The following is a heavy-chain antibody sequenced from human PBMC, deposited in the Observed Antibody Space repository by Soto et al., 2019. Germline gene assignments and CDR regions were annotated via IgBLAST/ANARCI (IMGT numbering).Heavy chain of an antibody. CDR3: ASLYGDYVSY. Sequence: PSETLSLTCTVSGGSISSSSYYWGWIRQPPGKGLEWIGSIYYSGNSGSTYYNPSLKSRVTISVDTSKIQFSLKLSSVTAADTAVYYCASLYGDYVSYWGQGTLVTVSS. CDR2: IYYSGNSGST. CDR1: GGSISSSSYY. J-gene: IGHJ4*02. D-gene: IGHD4-17*01. V-gene: IGHV4-39*01.